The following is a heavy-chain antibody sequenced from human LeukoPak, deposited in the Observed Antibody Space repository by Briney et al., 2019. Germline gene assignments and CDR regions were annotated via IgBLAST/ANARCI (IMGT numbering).Heavy chain of an antibody. D-gene: IGHD3-3*01. Sequence: SETLSLTCTVSGGSISSYYWSWIRQPPGKGLEWIGYIYYSGSTNYNPSLKSRVTISVDTSKNQFPLKLSSVTAADTAVYYCAREVFGVVYFDYWGQGTLVTVSS. J-gene: IGHJ4*02. CDR1: GGSISSYY. V-gene: IGHV4-59*01. CDR3: AREVFGVVYFDY. CDR2: IYYSGST.